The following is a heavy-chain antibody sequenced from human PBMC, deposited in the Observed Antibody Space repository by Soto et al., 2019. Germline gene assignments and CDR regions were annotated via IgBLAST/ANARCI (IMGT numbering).Heavy chain of an antibody. CDR1: GGSISSSSYY. CDR2: IYYSGST. V-gene: IGHV4-39*01. Sequence: SETLSLTCTVPGGSISSSSYYWGWIRQPPGKGLEWIGSIYYSGSTYYNPSLKSRVTISVDTSKNQFSLKLSSVTAADTAVYYCARHRLDSMLCIRCVAAADYWGQGTLVTVSS. J-gene: IGHJ4*02. CDR3: ARHRLDSMLCIRCVAAADY. D-gene: IGHD6-13*01.